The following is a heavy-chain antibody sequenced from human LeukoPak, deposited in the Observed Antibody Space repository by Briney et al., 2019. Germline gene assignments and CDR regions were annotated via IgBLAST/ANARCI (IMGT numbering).Heavy chain of an antibody. V-gene: IGHV3-23*01. D-gene: IGHD5-18*01. CDR1: GFTFSSYA. CDR2: ISGSGGST. Sequence: GGSLRLSCAASGFTFSSYAMSWVRQAPGKGLEWVSAISGSGGSTYYADSVKGRFTISRDNSKNTLYLQMNGLRAEDTAVYYCTKDTLRSGYPSQFDYWGQGILVTVSS. J-gene: IGHJ4*02. CDR3: TKDTLRSGYPSQFDY.